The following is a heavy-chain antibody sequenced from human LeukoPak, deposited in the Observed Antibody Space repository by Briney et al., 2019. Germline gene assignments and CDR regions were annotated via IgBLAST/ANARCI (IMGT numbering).Heavy chain of an antibody. J-gene: IGHJ4*02. CDR2: ISSNGGST. V-gene: IGHV3-64*01. Sequence: PGGSLRLSCAASGFTFSNYAMYWVRQAPGKGLEDVSGISSNGGSTYYARSVKGRFTISRDNSKNTLYLQLGSLRGEDMAVYYCARYRCSSTSCFVDYWGQGTLVTVSS. CDR3: ARYRCSSTSCFVDY. CDR1: GFTFSNYA. D-gene: IGHD2-2*01.